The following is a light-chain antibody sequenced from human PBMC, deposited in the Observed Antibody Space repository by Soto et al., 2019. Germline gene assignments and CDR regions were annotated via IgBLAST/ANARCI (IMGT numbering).Light chain of an antibody. Sequence: VVTQSPATLSVSPGEGATLSCRASPSVSSYLAWYQQKPGQAPRLLIYGASSRATGIPDRFSGSGSGTDFTLTISRLEPEDFAVYYCQQYGSSPWTFGQGTKVDIK. J-gene: IGKJ1*01. CDR3: QQYGSSPWT. V-gene: IGKV3-20*01. CDR2: GAS. CDR1: PSVSSY.